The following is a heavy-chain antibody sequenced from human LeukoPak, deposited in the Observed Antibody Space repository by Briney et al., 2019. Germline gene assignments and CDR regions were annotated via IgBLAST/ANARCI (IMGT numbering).Heavy chain of an antibody. V-gene: IGHV4-39*01. CDR2: TYYSGNT. Sequence: SETLSLTCTVSGDSISSSSYYWGWIRQPPGKGLQWIGSTYYSGNTYYNPSLKSRVTISLDTSKNQFSLKLSSVTAADTAVYYCARATVAVPDYWGRGTLVTVSS. J-gene: IGHJ4*02. D-gene: IGHD6-19*01. CDR1: GDSISSSSYY. CDR3: ARATVAVPDY.